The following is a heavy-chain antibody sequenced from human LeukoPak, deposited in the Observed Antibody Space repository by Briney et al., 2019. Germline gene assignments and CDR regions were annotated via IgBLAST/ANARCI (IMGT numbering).Heavy chain of an antibody. CDR2: ISSSSTI. CDR1: GFTFSSYS. D-gene: IGHD6-13*01. J-gene: IGHJ4*02. CDR3: ARGYSSHDY. V-gene: IGHV3-48*02. Sequence: SGGSLRRSCAASGFTFSSYSMNWVRQAPGKGLEWVSYISSSSTIYYADSVKGRFTISRDNAKNSLYLQMNSLRDEDTAVYYCARGYSSHDYWGQGTLVTVSS.